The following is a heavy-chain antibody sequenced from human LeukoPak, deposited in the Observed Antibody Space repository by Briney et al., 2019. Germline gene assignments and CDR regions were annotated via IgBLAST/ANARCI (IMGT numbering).Heavy chain of an antibody. Sequence: ASVKVSCKVSGYTLTELSMHWVRQAPGKGLEWMGGFDPEDGKTIYAQKFQGRVTMTRNTSISTAYMELSSLRSEDTAVYYCARAYYDILTGYYYYGMDVWGQGTTVTVSS. V-gene: IGHV1-24*01. D-gene: IGHD3-9*01. J-gene: IGHJ6*02. CDR1: GYTLTELS. CDR2: FDPEDGKT. CDR3: ARAYYDILTGYYYYGMDV.